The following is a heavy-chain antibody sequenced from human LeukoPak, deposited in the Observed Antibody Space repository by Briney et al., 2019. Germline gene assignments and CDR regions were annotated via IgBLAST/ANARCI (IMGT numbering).Heavy chain of an antibody. V-gene: IGHV1-2*02. D-gene: IGHD2-2*01. CDR3: ARDDIVVVPAAGYYYYGMDV. CDR2: INPNSGGT. J-gene: IGHJ6*02. CDR1: GYTFTGYY. Sequence: ASVKVSCKASGYTFTGYYMHWVRQAPGQGLEWMGWINPNSGGTNYAQKFQGRVTMTRDTSISTAYMELSRLRSDDTAVYYCARDDIVVVPAAGYYYYGMDVWGQGTTVTVSS.